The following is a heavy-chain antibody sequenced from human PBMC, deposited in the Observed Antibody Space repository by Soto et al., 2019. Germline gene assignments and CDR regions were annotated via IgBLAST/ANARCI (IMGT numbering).Heavy chain of an antibody. CDR2: INPSGGTT. CDR3: ARVRGGGSEYFFDY. D-gene: IGHD2-15*01. J-gene: IGHJ4*02. Sequence: ASVKVSCKATGYTFTRYNVHWVRQSPGQGLGWMAIINPSGGTTYYVQKFEGRVTLTTDTSTSTVYMELSSLRSDDTAVYYCARVRGGGSEYFFDYWGQGTMVTAS. CDR1: GYTFTRYN. V-gene: IGHV1-46*01.